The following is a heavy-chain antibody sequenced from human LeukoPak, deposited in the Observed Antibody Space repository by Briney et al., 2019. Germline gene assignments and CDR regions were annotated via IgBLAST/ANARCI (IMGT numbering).Heavy chain of an antibody. Sequence: GESLKISCKGSGYSFTSYWIGWVRQMPGKGLEWMGIIYPGDSDTRYSPSFQGQVTISADKSISTAYLQWSSLKASDTAMYYCARLDGDPTYYYYGMDVWGQGTTVTVSS. J-gene: IGHJ6*02. CDR1: GYSFTSYW. CDR2: IYPGDSDT. D-gene: IGHD4-17*01. CDR3: ARLDGDPTYYYYGMDV. V-gene: IGHV5-51*01.